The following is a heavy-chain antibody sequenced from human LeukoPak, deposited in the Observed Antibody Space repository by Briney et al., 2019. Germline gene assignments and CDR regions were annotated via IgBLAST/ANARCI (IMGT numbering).Heavy chain of an antibody. CDR1: GFSFNHAW. CDR2: IKRKSDGGTT. Sequence: GGSLRLSCAASGFSFNHAWMTWVREAPGKALEWVGRIKRKSDGGTTDYAAPVKGRFTISRDDSKNTLFLQMNSLKTEDTAFYYCTTAMTTVVYKNDYWGQGTLVTVSS. D-gene: IGHD4-23*01. V-gene: IGHV3-15*01. CDR3: TTAMTTVVYKNDY. J-gene: IGHJ4*02.